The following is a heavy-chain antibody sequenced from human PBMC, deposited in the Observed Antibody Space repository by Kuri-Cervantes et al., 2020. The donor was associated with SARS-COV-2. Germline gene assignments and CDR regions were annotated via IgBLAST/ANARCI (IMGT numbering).Heavy chain of an antibody. Sequence: GESLKISCAASGFTFSSYWMHWVRQAPGKGLVWVSRINSYGSSTSYADSVKGRFTISRDNAKSTLYLQMDSRRAEDTAVYYCARDPPLYGSGSHNWFDPWGQGTLVTVSS. CDR3: ARDPPLYGSGSHNWFDP. D-gene: IGHD3-10*01. V-gene: IGHV3-74*01. CDR2: INSYGSST. J-gene: IGHJ5*02. CDR1: GFTFSSYW.